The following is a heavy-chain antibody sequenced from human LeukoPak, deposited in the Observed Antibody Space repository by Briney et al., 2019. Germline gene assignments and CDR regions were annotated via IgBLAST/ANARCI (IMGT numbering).Heavy chain of an antibody. V-gene: IGHV4-39*07. CDR2: IYYSGST. CDR1: GGSISSSTYY. Sequence: PSETLSLTCTVSGGSISSSTYYWGWMRQPPGKGLEWIGSIYYSGSTYYNPSLKNRVTISVDTSKNQFSLKLSSVTAADTAVYYCARAPGLASAHSGWYGYYYYGMDVWGQGTTVTVSS. CDR3: ARAPGLASAHSGWYGYYYYGMDV. J-gene: IGHJ6*02. D-gene: IGHD6-19*01.